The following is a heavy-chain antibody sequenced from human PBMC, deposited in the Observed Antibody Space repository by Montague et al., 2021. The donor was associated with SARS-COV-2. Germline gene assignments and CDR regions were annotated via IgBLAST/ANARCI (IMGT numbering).Heavy chain of an antibody. D-gene: IGHD3-10*01. J-gene: IGHJ4*02. CDR3: ARSLDPSGTYYLPY. V-gene: IGHV4-59*01. CDR1: GDSISTSY. CDR2: IYYSGRT. Sequence: SETLSLTCTASGDSISTSYWAWIRQPPGKGLEWIGYIYYSGRTSYNSSLKSRVTISIDTPKNQFSLKLSSVTAADTAVYYCARSLDPSGTYYLPYWGQGTLVTVSS.